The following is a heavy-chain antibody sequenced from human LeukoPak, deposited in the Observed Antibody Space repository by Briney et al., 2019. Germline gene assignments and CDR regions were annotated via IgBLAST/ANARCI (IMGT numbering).Heavy chain of an antibody. CDR2: ISSSGSYI. D-gene: IGHD1/OR15-1a*01. J-gene: IGHJ4*02. CDR3: AREGPINNGDLDY. Sequence: GGSLRLSCAASGFTSSSYSMNWVRQAPGKGLEWVSSISSSGSYIFHADSVKGRFTISRDNAKNSLYLQMNSLRAEDTAVYYCAREGPINNGDLDYWGQGTLVTVSS. CDR1: GFTSSSYS. V-gene: IGHV3-21*01.